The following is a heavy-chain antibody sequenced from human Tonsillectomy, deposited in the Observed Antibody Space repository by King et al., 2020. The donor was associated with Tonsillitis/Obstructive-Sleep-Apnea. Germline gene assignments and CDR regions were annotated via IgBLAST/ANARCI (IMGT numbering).Heavy chain of an antibody. CDR2: ISDSGSTI. Sequence: VQLVESGGGLVQPGGSLRLSCTASGFTFSSYEMNWVRQAPGKGLEWVSYISDSGSTIYYADSVKGRFTISRDNGKNSLYLQMNSLRAEDTAVYYCASLDIVVVAPYEGDYYYYMDVWGKGTTVTVSS. J-gene: IGHJ6*03. D-gene: IGHD2-2*03. CDR1: GFTFSSYE. V-gene: IGHV3-48*03. CDR3: ASLDIVVVAPYEGDYYYYMDV.